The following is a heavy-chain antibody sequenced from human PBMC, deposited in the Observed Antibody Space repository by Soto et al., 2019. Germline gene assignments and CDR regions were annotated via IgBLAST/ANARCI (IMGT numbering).Heavy chain of an antibody. V-gene: IGHV3-21*01. CDR3: ARSGEYRSGCFDY. J-gene: IGHJ4*02. CDR1: GFTFSSYS. CDR2: ISSSSSL. D-gene: IGHD2-15*01. Sequence: ESGGGLVKPGGSLRLSCAASGFTFSSYSMNWVRQAPGKGLEWVSSISSSSSLEYADSGKGRFTISRDYAKNSLFLQMNSLRAEDTAVYYCARSGEYRSGCFDYWGQGTLVTVSS.